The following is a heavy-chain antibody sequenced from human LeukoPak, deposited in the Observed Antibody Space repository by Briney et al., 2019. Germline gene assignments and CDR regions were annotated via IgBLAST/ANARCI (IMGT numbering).Heavy chain of an antibody. Sequence: SETLSLTCTVSGGSISSGGYYWSWIRQPPGKGLEWIGYIYHSGSTYYNPFLKSRVTISVDRSKNQFSLKLSSVTAADTAVYYCARQHPRAYYGMDVWGQGTTVTVSS. CDR3: ARQHPRAYYGMDV. CDR1: GGSISSGGYY. CDR2: IYHSGST. J-gene: IGHJ6*02. V-gene: IGHV4-30-2*01. D-gene: IGHD6-13*01.